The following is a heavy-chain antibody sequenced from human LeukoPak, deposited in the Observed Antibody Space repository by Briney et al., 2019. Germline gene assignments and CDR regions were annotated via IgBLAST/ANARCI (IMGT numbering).Heavy chain of an antibody. CDR3: ARDRNLGLDY. J-gene: IGHJ4*02. CDR2: IKQDGSEK. D-gene: IGHD1-14*01. V-gene: IGHV3-7*01. Sequence: GGSLRLSCAASRFTFSSYWMSWVRQAPGKGLEWVANIKQDGSEKYYVDSVRGRFTISRDNAKNSLYLQMNSLRAEDTAVYYCARDRNLGLDYWGQGTLVTVSS. CDR1: RFTFSSYW.